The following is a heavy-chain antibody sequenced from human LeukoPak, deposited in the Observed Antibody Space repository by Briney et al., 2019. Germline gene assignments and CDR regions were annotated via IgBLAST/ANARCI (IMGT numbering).Heavy chain of an antibody. D-gene: IGHD4-11*01. CDR2: INHSGST. J-gene: IGHJ4*02. V-gene: IGHV4-34*01. CDR1: GGSFSGYY. CDR3: ARKDSNLDY. Sequence: SETLSLTCAVYGGSFSGYYWSWIRQPPGKGLEWIGEINHSGSTNYNPSLKSRVTISVDTSKNRFSLKLSSVTAADTAVYYCARKDSNLDYWGQGTLVTVSS.